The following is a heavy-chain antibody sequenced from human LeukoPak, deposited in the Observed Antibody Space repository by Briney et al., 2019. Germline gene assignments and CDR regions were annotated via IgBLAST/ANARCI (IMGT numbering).Heavy chain of an antibody. CDR3: AKVGIVALRHFDY. CDR2: ISSSGSTI. CDR1: GFTFSDYY. Sequence: GGSLRLSCAASGFTFSDYYMSWIRQAPGKGLEWVSYISSSGSTIYYADSVKGRFTISRDNAKNSLYLQMNSLRAEDTAVYYCAKVGIVALRHFDYWGQGTLVTVSS. D-gene: IGHD3-22*01. V-gene: IGHV3-11*01. J-gene: IGHJ4*02.